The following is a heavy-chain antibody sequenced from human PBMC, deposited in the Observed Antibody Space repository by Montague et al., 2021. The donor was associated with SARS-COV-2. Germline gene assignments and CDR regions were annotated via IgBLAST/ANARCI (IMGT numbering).Heavy chain of an antibody. CDR3: ASAPYSSSWTGFGGYYYLMDV. CDR1: GGSISSHY. CDR2: IYYSGST. D-gene: IGHD6-13*01. V-gene: IGHV4-59*08. J-gene: IGHJ6*02. Sequence: SETLSLTCTVSGGSISSHYWSWIRQPPGKGLEWIGYIYYSGSTNYNPSLKSRVTISVDTSKNQFSLKLNSVTAADTAVYYCASAPYSSSWTGFGGYYYLMDVWGRGTTVTVSS.